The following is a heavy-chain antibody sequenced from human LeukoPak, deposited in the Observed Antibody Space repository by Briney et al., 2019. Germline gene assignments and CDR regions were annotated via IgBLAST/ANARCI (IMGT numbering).Heavy chain of an antibody. CDR3: ARATVYDYVWGSYRPDNDY. CDR2: INPNSGGT. J-gene: IGHJ4*02. Sequence: ASVKVSCKASGYTFTGYYMHWVRQAPGQGLEWMGRINPNSGGTNYAQKFQGRVTMTRDTSTSTAYMELSRLRSDDTAVYYCARATVYDYVWGSYRPDNDYWGQGTLVTVSS. CDR1: GYTFTGYY. V-gene: IGHV1-2*06. D-gene: IGHD3-16*02.